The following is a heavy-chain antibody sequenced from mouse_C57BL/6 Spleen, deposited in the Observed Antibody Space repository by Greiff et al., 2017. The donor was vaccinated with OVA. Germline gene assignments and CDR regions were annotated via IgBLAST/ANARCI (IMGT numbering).Heavy chain of an antibody. CDR3: ARLLYYFDY. J-gene: IGHJ2*01. V-gene: IGHV1-66*01. Sequence: QVQLQQSGPELVKPGASVKISCKASGYSFTSYYIHWVKQRPGQGLEWIGWIYPGSGNTRYNEKFKGKATLTADTSSSTAYMQLSSLTSEDSAVYYCARLLYYFDYWGQGTTLTVSS. CDR1: GYSFTSYY. CDR2: IYPGSGNT.